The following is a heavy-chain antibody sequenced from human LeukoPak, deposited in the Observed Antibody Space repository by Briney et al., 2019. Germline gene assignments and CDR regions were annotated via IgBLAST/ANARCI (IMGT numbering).Heavy chain of an antibody. Sequence: TSETLSLTCTVSGGSISGSSYYWGWIRQPPGKGLEWIGSIYYSGSTYYNPSLKSRVTISVDTSKNQFSLKLSSVTAADTAVYYCARDLEVGSSWFFWGQGTLVTVPS. V-gene: IGHV4-39*07. CDR2: IYYSGST. J-gene: IGHJ4*02. CDR3: ARDLEVGSSWFF. CDR1: GGSISGSSYY. D-gene: IGHD6-13*01.